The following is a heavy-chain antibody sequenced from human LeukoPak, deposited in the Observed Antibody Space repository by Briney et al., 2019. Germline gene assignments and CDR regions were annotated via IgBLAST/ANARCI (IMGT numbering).Heavy chain of an antibody. CDR2: IGGISGSA. CDR3: AKSAFYDRLYFDS. Sequence: PGGSLSLSCGVSGFTFSNYSMNWVRQAAGKGLEWVSSIGGISGSAYYPDSVKGRFTISRDNSKNTVYLQMNSLRAEDTAVYFCAKSAFYDRLYFDSWGQGTLVTVSS. CDR1: GFTFSNYS. V-gene: IGHV3-23*01. J-gene: IGHJ4*02. D-gene: IGHD2/OR15-2a*01.